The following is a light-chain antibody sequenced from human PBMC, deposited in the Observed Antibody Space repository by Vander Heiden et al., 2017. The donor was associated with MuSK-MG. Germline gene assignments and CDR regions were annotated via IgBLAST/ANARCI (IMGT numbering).Light chain of an antibody. Sequence: QSVLTQPPSASCTPGPRVTISCSGSSSNIGSNTVNWYQQRPGTAPKLLIYSNNQRPSGVPDRFSSSKSGTSASLAISGLQAEDEADYYCAAWDDSLNGWVFGGGTKLTVL. CDR3: AAWDDSLNGWV. V-gene: IGLV1-44*01. J-gene: IGLJ3*02. CDR2: SNN. CDR1: SSNIGSNT.